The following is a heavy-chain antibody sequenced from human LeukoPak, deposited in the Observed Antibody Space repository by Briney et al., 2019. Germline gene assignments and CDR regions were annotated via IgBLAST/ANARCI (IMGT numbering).Heavy chain of an antibody. CDR2: INPSGGST. J-gene: IGHJ3*02. D-gene: IGHD1-26*01. CDR3: ARAQNPGSYLGAFDI. CDR1: GYTFTSYY. V-gene: IGHV1-46*01. Sequence: ASVKVSCTASGYTFTSYYMHWVRQAPGQGLEWMGIINPSGGSTSYAQKFQGRVTMTRDTSTSTVYMELSSLRSEDTAVYYCARAQNPGSYLGAFDIWGQGTMVTVSS.